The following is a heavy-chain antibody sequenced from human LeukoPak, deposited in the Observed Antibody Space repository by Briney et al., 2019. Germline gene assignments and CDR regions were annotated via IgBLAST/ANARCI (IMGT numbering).Heavy chain of an antibody. J-gene: IGHJ4*02. D-gene: IGHD3-10*01. CDR2: INQDGSEE. Sequence: GGSLRLSCAASGFTFSNYWMTWVRQAPGKGLEWVAHINQDGSEEHYMDSVKARFTISRDNAKNSLSLQMNSLRAEDTAVYYCGGGLVRGPKDYWGQGTLVTVSS. V-gene: IGHV3-7*01. CDR3: GGGLVRGPKDY. CDR1: GFTFSNYW.